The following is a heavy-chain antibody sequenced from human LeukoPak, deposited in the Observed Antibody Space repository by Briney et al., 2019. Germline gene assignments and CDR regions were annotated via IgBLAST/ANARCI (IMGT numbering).Heavy chain of an antibody. D-gene: IGHD4-17*01. J-gene: IGHJ4*02. CDR1: GGSISSGSYY. V-gene: IGHV4-39*07. Sequence: SQTLSLTCTVSGGSISSGSYYWSWIRQPPGKGLEWIGSIYYSGSTYYNPSLKSRVAISVDTSKNQFSLKLSSVTAADTAVYYCARETVTTFEVCDYWGQGTLVTVSS. CDR3: ARETVTTFEVCDY. CDR2: IYYSGST.